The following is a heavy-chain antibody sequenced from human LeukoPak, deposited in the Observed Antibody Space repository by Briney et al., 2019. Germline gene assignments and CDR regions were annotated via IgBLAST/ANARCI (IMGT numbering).Heavy chain of an antibody. CDR1: GFTFSDYW. CDR3: AKTPSDSSGYYID. D-gene: IGHD3-22*01. V-gene: IGHV3-74*01. CDR2: INVDGSTR. Sequence: GGSLRLSCAASGFTFSDYWMHWVRQAPGKGLVWVSRINVDGSTRTYADSVKGRFTISRDNSKNTLYLQMNSLRAEDTAVYYCAKTPSDSSGYYIDWGQGTLVTVSS. J-gene: IGHJ4*02.